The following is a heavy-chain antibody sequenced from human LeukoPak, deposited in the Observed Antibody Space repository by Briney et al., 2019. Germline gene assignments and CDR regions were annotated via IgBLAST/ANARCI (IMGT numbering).Heavy chain of an antibody. CDR1: GYTFTGYY. Sequence: ASVKVSCKASGYTFTGYYIHWVRQAPGQGLEWMGWIHPSRGNTNYAQKFQGRVTMTRDTSISTAYMELTRLTSDDTAVYYCAKVTSTTFDYWGQGTLVTVSS. J-gene: IGHJ4*02. V-gene: IGHV1-2*02. CDR2: IHPSRGNT. D-gene: IGHD4-17*01. CDR3: AKVTSTTFDY.